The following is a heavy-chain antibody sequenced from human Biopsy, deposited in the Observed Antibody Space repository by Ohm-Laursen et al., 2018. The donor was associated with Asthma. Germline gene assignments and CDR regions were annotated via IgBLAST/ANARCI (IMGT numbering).Heavy chain of an antibody. CDR3: AGFCSGGNCPDH. Sequence: SETLSLTCTVSGVSIRSYYWTWIRQPPGKGLEWIGNIHYSGSTYSNPSLKSRVTISVDTSKKQISLRLSSVIAADMAVYYCAGFCSGGNCPDHWGQGTLVTVSS. V-gene: IGHV4-59*01. D-gene: IGHD2-15*01. J-gene: IGHJ4*02. CDR2: IHYSGST. CDR1: GVSIRSYY.